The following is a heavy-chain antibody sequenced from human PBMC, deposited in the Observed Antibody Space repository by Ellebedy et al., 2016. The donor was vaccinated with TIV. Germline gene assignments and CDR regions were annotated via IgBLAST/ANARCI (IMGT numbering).Heavy chain of an antibody. Sequence: PGGSLRLSCAASGFTFSSYGMSWVRQAPGKGLEWVSDISGGAYSTHYADSVKGRFTISRDNSNNTLWLQMDSLRAEDTAVYYCAKVIQFYDSSYYPHDSFDMWGQGTMVAVSS. CDR2: ISGGAYST. V-gene: IGHV3-23*01. CDR3: AKVIQFYDSSYYPHDSFDM. J-gene: IGHJ3*02. CDR1: GFTFSSYG. D-gene: IGHD3-22*01.